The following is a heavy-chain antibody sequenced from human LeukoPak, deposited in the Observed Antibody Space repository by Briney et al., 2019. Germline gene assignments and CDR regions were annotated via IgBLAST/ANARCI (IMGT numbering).Heavy chain of an antibody. CDR3: ARCGTPNNYYYDGMDV. CDR2: INPSGGST. CDR1: GYTFTSYY. Sequence: ASVKVSCKASGYTFTSYYMHWVRQAPGQGLELMGIINPSGGSTSYTQKFQGRLTMTRDTSTSTVYMELSSLRSEDTAVYYCARCGTPNNYYYDGMDVWGQGTTVTVSS. D-gene: IGHD1-26*01. J-gene: IGHJ6*02. V-gene: IGHV1-46*01.